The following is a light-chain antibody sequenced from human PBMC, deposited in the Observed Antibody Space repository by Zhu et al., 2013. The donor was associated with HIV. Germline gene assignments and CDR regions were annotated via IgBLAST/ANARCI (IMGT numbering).Light chain of an antibody. V-gene: IGKV4-1*01. J-gene: IGKJ2*03. CDR2: WAS. Sequence: DIVMTQSPDSLAVSLGERATINCKSSQSVLYSSNNKNYLAWYQQNPGQPPKLLIYWASTRESGVPDRFSGSGSGTDFTLTISSLQAEDVAVYYCQQYYSTPQDSFGQGTKLEIK. CDR3: QQYYSTPQDS. CDR1: QSVLYSSNNKNY.